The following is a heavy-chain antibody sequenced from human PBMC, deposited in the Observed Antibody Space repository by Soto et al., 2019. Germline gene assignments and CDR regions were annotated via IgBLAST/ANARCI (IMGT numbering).Heavy chain of an antibody. CDR1: GFTFSSYW. D-gene: IGHD3-9*01. Sequence: GGSLRLSCAASGFTFSSYWMHWVRQAPGKGLVWVSRINSDGSSTSYADSVKGRFTISRDNAKNTLYLQMNSMRAEDTAVYYCARESYDILTGYYLAPGNWFDPWGQGTLVTVSS. CDR2: INSDGSST. CDR3: ARESYDILTGYYLAPGNWFDP. V-gene: IGHV3-74*01. J-gene: IGHJ5*02.